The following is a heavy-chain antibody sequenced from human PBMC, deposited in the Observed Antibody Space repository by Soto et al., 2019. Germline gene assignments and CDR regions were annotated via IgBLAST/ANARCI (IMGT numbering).Heavy chain of an antibody. CDR1: GFTFRSYA. Sequence: GGSLRLSCAASGFTFRSYAMSWVRQAPGKGLEWVSGISGSGISTHYADSVKGRFTVSRDNSKNTLYLQMNSLRAEDTAVYYCARSGYSYGPFHYWGQGTLVTVSS. CDR3: ARSGYSYGPFHY. CDR2: ISGSGIST. V-gene: IGHV3-23*01. D-gene: IGHD5-18*01. J-gene: IGHJ4*02.